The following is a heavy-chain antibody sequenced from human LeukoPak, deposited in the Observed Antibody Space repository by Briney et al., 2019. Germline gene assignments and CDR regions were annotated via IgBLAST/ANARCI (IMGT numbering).Heavy chain of an antibody. CDR2: ISGSGGST. CDR3: AKDTSYTLAAAGLIDY. V-gene: IGHV3-23*01. J-gene: IGHJ4*02. D-gene: IGHD6-13*01. CDR1: GFTFSSYA. Sequence: GGSLRLSCAASGFTFSSYAMSWVRQAPGKELEWVSAISGSGGSTYYADSVKGRFTISRDNSKNTLYLQMNSLRAEDTAVYYCAKDTSYTLAAAGLIDYWGQGTLVTVSS.